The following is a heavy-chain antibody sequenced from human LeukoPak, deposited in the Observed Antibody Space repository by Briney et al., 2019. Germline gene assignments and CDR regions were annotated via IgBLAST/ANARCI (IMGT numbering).Heavy chain of an antibody. Sequence: ASVKVSCKASGYTFTSYYMHWVRQAPGQGLEWMGWIDPDGGGTNYAQKFRGRVTMTSDTSTNTADMELSRLTSDDTATYYCARDLARSGLYGMDVWGQGTTITVSS. D-gene: IGHD2-15*01. J-gene: IGHJ6*02. CDR1: GYTFTSYY. CDR3: ARDLARSGLYGMDV. V-gene: IGHV1-2*02. CDR2: IDPDGGGT.